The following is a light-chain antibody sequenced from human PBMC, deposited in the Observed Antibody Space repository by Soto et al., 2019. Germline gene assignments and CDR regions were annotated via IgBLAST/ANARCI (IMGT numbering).Light chain of an antibody. V-gene: IGLV2-14*03. Sequence: SALTQPASVSGSPGQSITISCTGTSSDVGGYNYVSWNQHHPGKAPKLIIYDVTNRPSGVSNPFSGSKSGNTASLTISGLQPEDEADYYCSSYTTSNTRQIVFGTGTKVTVL. J-gene: IGLJ1*01. CDR3: SSYTTSNTRQIV. CDR1: SSDVGGYNY. CDR2: DVT.